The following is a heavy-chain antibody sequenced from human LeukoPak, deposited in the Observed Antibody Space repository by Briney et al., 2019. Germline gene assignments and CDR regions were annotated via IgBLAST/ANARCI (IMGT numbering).Heavy chain of an antibody. D-gene: IGHD6-19*01. CDR1: GFTFSDSV. CDR3: TCGSGWYSPDY. V-gene: IGHV3-73*01. CDR2: IRGKANSYAT. Sequence: GGSLRLSCAASGFTFSDSVMHWVRQASGKGREWVGRIRGKANSYATVYAASVKGRFTISRDDSKNTAYLQMNSLKTDDTAVYYCTCGSGWYSPDYWGQGTLVTVSS. J-gene: IGHJ4*02.